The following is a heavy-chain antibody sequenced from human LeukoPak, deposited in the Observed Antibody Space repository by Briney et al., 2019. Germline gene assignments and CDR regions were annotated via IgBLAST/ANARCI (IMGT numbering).Heavy chain of an antibody. V-gene: IGHV4-39*01. CDR3: ARLPLRYQVDY. Sequence: PSETLSLTCTVSGGSISSGGYYWSWIRQHPGKGLEWIGSIYYSGSTSYNPSLKSRVTISVDTSKNQLSLKLSSVTAADTAVYYCARLPLRYQVDYWGQGTLVTVSS. J-gene: IGHJ4*02. D-gene: IGHD2-2*01. CDR1: GGSISSGGYY. CDR2: IYYSGST.